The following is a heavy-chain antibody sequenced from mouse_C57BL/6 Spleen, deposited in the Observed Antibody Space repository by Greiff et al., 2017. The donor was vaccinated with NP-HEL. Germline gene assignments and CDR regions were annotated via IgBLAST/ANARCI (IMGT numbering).Heavy chain of an antibody. CDR1: GYAFSSYW. Sequence: VKLLESGAELVKPGASVKISCKASGYAFSSYWMNWVKQRPGKGLEWIGQIYPGDGDTNYNGKFKGKATLTADKSSSTAYMQLSSLTSEDSAVYFCARARAFGNYVGYAMDYWGQGTSVTVSS. D-gene: IGHD2-1*01. CDR3: ARARAFGNYVGYAMDY. V-gene: IGHV1-80*01. J-gene: IGHJ4*01. CDR2: IYPGDGDT.